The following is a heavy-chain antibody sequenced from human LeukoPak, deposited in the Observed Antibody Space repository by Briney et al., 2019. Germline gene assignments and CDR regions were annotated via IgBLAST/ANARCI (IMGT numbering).Heavy chain of an antibody. CDR3: ARDNMRGGGIAAAGTDY. J-gene: IGHJ4*02. D-gene: IGHD6-13*01. V-gene: IGHV3-7*01. CDR1: GFTFSTYW. CDR2: IKQDGSEK. Sequence: GGSLRLSCVASGFTFSTYWMSWVRQAPGKGLEWVANIKQDGSEKYYVDSVKGRLTISRDNAKNSLYLQMNSLSAEDTAVYYCARDNMRGGGIAAAGTDYWGQGTLVTVSS.